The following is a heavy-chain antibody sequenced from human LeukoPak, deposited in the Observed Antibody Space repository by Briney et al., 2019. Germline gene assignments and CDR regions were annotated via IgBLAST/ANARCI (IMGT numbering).Heavy chain of an antibody. CDR3: AREDSYGYIDY. Sequence: GGSLRLSCAASGFTFSSYSMNWVRQAPGKGLEWVSSISSSSSYISYADSVKGRFTISRDNAEHSLYLQMNSLRAEDTAVYYCAREDSYGYIDYWGQGTLVTVSS. CDR2: ISSSSSYI. CDR1: GFTFSSYS. J-gene: IGHJ4*02. V-gene: IGHV3-21*01. D-gene: IGHD3-16*01.